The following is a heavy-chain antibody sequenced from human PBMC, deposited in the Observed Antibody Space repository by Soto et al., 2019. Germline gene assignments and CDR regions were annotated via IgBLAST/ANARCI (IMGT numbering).Heavy chain of an antibody. Sequence: EVQLVESGGGLVQPGGSLRLSCAASGFTFSSYWMSWVRQAPGKGLEWVANIKQDGSEKYYVDSVKGRFTISRDNAKNSLYLQMNSLRAEDTDVYYCARDPLSWYTTGLYWYFDLWGRGTLVTVFS. D-gene: IGHD6-13*01. CDR1: GFTFSSYW. V-gene: IGHV3-7*01. CDR3: ARDPLSWYTTGLYWYFDL. CDR2: IKQDGSEK. J-gene: IGHJ2*01.